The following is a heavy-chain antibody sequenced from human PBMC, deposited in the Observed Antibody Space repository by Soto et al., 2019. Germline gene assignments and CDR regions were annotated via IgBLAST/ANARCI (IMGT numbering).Heavy chain of an antibody. CDR3: ACIYGDQIDY. D-gene: IGHD4-17*01. Sequence: QVQLVESGGGVVQPGRSLRLSCAASGFTFSSYAMHWVRQAPGKGLEWVAVISYDGSNKYYADSVKGRFTISRDNSKNTRYLQMNSLGAEETAGYFCACIYGDQIDYWGQGTLVTVSS. V-gene: IGHV3-30-3*01. CDR2: ISYDGSNK. CDR1: GFTFSSYA. J-gene: IGHJ4*02.